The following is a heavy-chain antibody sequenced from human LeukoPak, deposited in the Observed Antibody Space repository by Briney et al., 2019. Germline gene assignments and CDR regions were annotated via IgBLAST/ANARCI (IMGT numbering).Heavy chain of an antibody. V-gene: IGHV3-11*01. J-gene: IGHJ5*01. Sequence: PGGSLRLSCAASGFIFSDYYMSWIRQAPGKGLEWISYISRGGDTIYYADSVKGRFTLSRDNAKDSLFLQMTNLRGEDTAIYYCARDLNGWFDYWGQGTLVTVSS. CDR3: ARDLNGWFDY. D-gene: IGHD1-1*01. CDR2: ISRGGDTI. CDR1: GFIFSDYY.